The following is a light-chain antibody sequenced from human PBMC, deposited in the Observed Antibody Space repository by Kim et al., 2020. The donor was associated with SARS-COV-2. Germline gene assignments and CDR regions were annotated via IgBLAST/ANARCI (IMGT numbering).Light chain of an antibody. CDR3: WSYAGSGTYV. J-gene: IGLJ1*01. V-gene: IGLV2-23*01. CDR2: EAS. CDR1: SSDIGSYNS. Sequence: GKSITISCTGTSSDIGSYNSVSWYQQHPGKAPKLMIYEASKRPSGVSNRFSGSKSGNTASLSISGLQAEDEADYYCWSYAGSGTYVSGTGTKVTVL.